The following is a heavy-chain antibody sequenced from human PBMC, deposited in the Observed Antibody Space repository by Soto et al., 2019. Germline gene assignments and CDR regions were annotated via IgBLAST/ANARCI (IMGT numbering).Heavy chain of an antibody. V-gene: IGHV3-23*01. Sequence: EVQLLESGGGLVQPGGSLRLSCAASGFTFSSYAMSWVRQAPGKGLEWVSAISGSGGSTYYADSVKGRFTISRDNSKNTLYLQMNSLRAEDTAVYYCAKSPGVVVPAAISGIQLWFDYWGQGTLVTVSS. D-gene: IGHD2-2*02. J-gene: IGHJ4*02. CDR3: AKSPGVVVPAAISGIQLWFDY. CDR2: ISGSGGST. CDR1: GFTFSSYA.